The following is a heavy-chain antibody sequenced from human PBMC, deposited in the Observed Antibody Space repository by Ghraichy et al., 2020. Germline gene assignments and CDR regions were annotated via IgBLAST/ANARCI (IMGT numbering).Heavy chain of an antibody. CDR1: GFTFSGYT. CDR2: IGRSSTFV. D-gene: IGHD6-19*01. J-gene: IGHJ4*02. CDR3: ARDFTVYGIGWYPAFDY. V-gene: IGHV3-21*01. Sequence: GGSLRLSCAASGFTFSGYTMNWVRQAPGKGLEWVSSIGRSSTFVYYADSVQGRFTISRDTAGNSLYLQMNSLRVEDTAVYYCARDFTVYGIGWYPAFDYCGQGTLGTVRS.